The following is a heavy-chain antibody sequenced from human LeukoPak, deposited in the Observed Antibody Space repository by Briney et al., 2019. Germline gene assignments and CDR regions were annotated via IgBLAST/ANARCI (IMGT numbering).Heavy chain of an antibody. J-gene: IGHJ4*02. CDR3: TTDPRNGYYFDY. V-gene: IGHV3-15*01. CDR1: GFPFSNAW. CDR2: IKSNTDGGAA. Sequence: GGSLRLSCAASGFPFSNAWMSWVRQAPGKGLEWVGRIKSNTDGGAADYAAPVKGRVTISRDDSKNTLYLQMNSLKSDDTAVYYCTTDPRNGYYFDYWGQGTLATISS. D-gene: IGHD1-1*01.